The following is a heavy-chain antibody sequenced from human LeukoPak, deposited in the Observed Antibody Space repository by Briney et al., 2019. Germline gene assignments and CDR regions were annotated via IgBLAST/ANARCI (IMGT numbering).Heavy chain of an antibody. J-gene: IGHJ2*01. V-gene: IGHV3-33*06. CDR2: LWFDGSNP. D-gene: IGHD3-22*01. CDR3: AKDPYYYDSSDYLRDVRGYFDL. CDR1: GFTFSSYG. Sequence: PGGSLRLSCAASGFTFSSYGMHWVRQAPGKGLEWVAVLWFDGSNPYYADSVKGRFTISRDNSKNTLYLQMNSLRAEDTAVYYCAKDPYYYDSSDYLRDVRGYFDLWGRGTLVTVSS.